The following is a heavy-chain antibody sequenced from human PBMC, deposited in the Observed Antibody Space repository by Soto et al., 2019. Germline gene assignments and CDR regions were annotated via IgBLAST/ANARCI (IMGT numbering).Heavy chain of an antibody. D-gene: IGHD4-17*01. CDR1: GFTFTSYS. Sequence: EVQLVESGGGLVQPGGVLRLSCAASGFTFTSYSMNWVRQAPGKGLEWVSYICDSNIYYADSVKGRFTISRDSAKNSLYLQMNSLRDEDTAVYYCARDHDYAFDYWGQGILVTVAS. J-gene: IGHJ4*02. CDR2: ICDSNI. V-gene: IGHV3-48*02. CDR3: ARDHDYAFDY.